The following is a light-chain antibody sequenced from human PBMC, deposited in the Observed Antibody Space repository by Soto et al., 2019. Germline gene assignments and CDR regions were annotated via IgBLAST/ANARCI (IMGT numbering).Light chain of an antibody. CDR2: DAS. CDR1: LSVSVY. J-gene: IGKJ5*01. CDR3: QQYGSSPIT. V-gene: IGKV3-11*01. Sequence: VVLTQSPATLSLSPGERATLSCRTSLSVSVYLDWYQQKPGQAPRLLISDASNRATGIPARFSGSGSGTDFTLGISRLEPEDFAVYYCQQYGSSPITFGQGTHWRL.